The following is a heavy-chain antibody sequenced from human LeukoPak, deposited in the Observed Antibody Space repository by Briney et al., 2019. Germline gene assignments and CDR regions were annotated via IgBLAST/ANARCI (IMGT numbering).Heavy chain of an antibody. CDR2: IYRSGTT. J-gene: IGHJ5*02. CDR3: ARGGYYGSGNDFRFDP. D-gene: IGHD3-10*01. V-gene: IGHV4-61*05. Sequence: SETLSLTCTVSGGSISSSSYYWDWIRQPPGKGLEWIGRIYRSGTTNYNPSLKSRVTISVDTSKNQFSLKLSSVTAADTAIYYCARGGYYGSGNDFRFDPWGQGTLVTVSS. CDR1: GGSISSSSYY.